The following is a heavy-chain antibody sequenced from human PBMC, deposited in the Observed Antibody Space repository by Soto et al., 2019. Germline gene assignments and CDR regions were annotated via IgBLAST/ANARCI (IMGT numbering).Heavy chain of an antibody. Sequence: EVQLVESGGDSVQPGGSLRLSCTVSGFVFRNYYMHWVRQAPGKGLVWVSDINGDGSDRRYADSVKGRFTIPRDNDKNTLYLEMSSLRVDDTAIYYCGRGGVPASVDVWGQGTTV. CDR2: INGDGSDR. CDR3: GRGGVPASVDV. J-gene: IGHJ6*02. V-gene: IGHV3-74*01. D-gene: IGHD2-2*01. CDR1: GFVFRNYY.